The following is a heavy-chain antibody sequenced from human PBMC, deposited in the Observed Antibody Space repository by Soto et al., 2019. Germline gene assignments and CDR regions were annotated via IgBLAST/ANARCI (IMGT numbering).Heavy chain of an antibody. CDR3: AKGGRQWLVTSDFNY. CDR1: GFTFGASA. J-gene: IGHJ4*02. CDR2: IGSRGETYAT. Sequence: GGSLRLSCAASGFTFGASALQWVRQASGKGLEWLGRIGSRGETYATTYAASVKGRFTISRDSSKNTVSLEMTSLRAEDTAVYYCAKGGRQWLVTSDFNYWGQGALVTVSS. D-gene: IGHD6-19*01. V-gene: IGHV3-73*01.